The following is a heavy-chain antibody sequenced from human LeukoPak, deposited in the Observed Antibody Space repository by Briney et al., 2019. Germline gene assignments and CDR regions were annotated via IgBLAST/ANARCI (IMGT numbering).Heavy chain of an antibody. D-gene: IGHD3-3*01. CDR2: IIPILGIA. Sequence: SVKVSCKASGGTFSSYAISWVRQAPGQGLEWMGRIIPILGIANYAQKFQGRVTITADKSTSTAYMELSSLRSEDTAVYYCAKNQDFGVVINTHYYYYGMDVWGQGTTVTVSS. CDR1: GGTFSSYA. V-gene: IGHV1-69*04. CDR3: AKNQDFGVVINTHYYYYGMDV. J-gene: IGHJ6*02.